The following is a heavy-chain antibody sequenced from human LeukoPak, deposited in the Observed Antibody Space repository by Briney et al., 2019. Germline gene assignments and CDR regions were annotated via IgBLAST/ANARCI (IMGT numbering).Heavy chain of an antibody. Sequence: PSETLTLTCGVSGGSKSSSRDYGGWIRQPPGKGLEWIGSIFYSGSTFYNPSLKSRVTMSVDTSKNQFSLRLSSVTAADTAVYYCARTPIAQYSSCGYTSYYFDYWGQGTLVTVSS. D-gene: IGHD6-19*01. CDR2: IFYSGST. J-gene: IGHJ4*02. V-gene: IGHV4-39*01. CDR1: GGSKSSSRDY. CDR3: ARTPIAQYSSCGYTSYYFDY.